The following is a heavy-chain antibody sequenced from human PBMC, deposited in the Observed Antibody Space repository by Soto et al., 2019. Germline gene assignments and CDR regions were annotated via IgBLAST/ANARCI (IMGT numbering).Heavy chain of an antibody. J-gene: IGHJ4*02. D-gene: IGHD3-9*01. CDR2: ISSSSSTI. CDR1: GFTFSSYS. CDR3: ARGLRYFDWLQYY. V-gene: IGHV3-48*01. Sequence: GGPLRLSCAASGFTFSSYSMNWVRQAPGKGLEWVSYISSSSSTIYYADSVKGRFTISRDNAKNSLYLQMNSLRAEDTAVYYCARGLRYFDWLQYYWGQGTLVTVSS.